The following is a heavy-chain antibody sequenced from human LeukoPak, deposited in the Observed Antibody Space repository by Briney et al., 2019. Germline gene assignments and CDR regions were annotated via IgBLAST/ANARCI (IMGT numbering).Heavy chain of an antibody. CDR1: GGSISSSSYY. CDR2: IYYSGST. CDR3: ARLREWEQPDFDY. V-gene: IGHV4-39*07. D-gene: IGHD1-26*01. J-gene: IGHJ4*02. Sequence: TSETLSLTCTVSGGSISSSSYYWGWIRQPPGKGLEWIGSIYYSGSTYYNPSLKSRVTISVDTSKNQFSLKLSSVTAADTAVYYCARLREWEQPDFDYWGQGTLVTVSS.